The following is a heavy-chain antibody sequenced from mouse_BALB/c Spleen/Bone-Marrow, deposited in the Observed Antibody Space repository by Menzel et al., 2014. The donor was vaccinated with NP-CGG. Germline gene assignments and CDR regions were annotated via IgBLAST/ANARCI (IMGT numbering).Heavy chain of an antibody. CDR2: IDPSVSET. CDR1: GYTFTSYW. CDR3: ARALGDGYYYAMDY. D-gene: IGHD2-3*01. J-gene: IGHJ4*01. Sequence: VQLQQSGAELVKPGPPVKLSCKASGYTFTSYWMTWVKQRPGRGLEWIGRIDPSVSETHYNQEFKDKATLTVDKSSSTAYIQLSSLTSEDSAVYYCARALGDGYYYAMDYWGQGTSVTVSS. V-gene: IGHV1-69*02.